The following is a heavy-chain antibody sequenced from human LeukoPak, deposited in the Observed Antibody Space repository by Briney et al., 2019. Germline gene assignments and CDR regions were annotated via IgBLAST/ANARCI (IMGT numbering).Heavy chain of an antibody. D-gene: IGHD1-26*01. V-gene: IGHV1-2*02. CDR1: GYTFTGYY. Sequence: GASVKVSCKASGYTFTGYYMHWVRQAPGQGLEWMGWINPNSGGTNYAQKFQGRVTMTRDTSISTAYMELSRLRSDDTAVYYCARDMFLVGASTIDYWGQGTLVTVSS. J-gene: IGHJ4*02. CDR2: INPNSGGT. CDR3: ARDMFLVGASTIDY.